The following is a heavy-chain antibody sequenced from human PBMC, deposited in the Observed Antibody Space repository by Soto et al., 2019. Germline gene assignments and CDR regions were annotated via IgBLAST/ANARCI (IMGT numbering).Heavy chain of an antibody. CDR3: ARPPLPGYSIHFNS. J-gene: IGHJ4*02. Sequence: GESLKISCKASGYIFIDYWIGWVRQMPGRGLEWMGIVYPRDSDTRYSPSFQGQVTISADRSTGTAFLQWRSLKASDTALYYCARPPLPGYSIHFNSWGQGTLVTVSS. CDR2: VYPRDSDT. D-gene: IGHD2-15*01. CDR1: GYIFIDYW. V-gene: IGHV5-51*01.